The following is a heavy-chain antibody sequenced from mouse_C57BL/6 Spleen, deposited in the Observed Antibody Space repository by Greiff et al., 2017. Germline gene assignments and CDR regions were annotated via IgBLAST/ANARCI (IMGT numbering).Heavy chain of an antibody. J-gene: IGHJ4*01. CDR1: GFSLTSYG. CDR3: AKNGGNYDYYAMDY. V-gene: IGHV2-5*01. Sequence: QVHVKQSGPGLVQPSQSLSITCTVSGFSLTSYGVHWVRQSPGKGLEWLGVIWRGGSTDYNAAFMSRLSITKDNSKSQVFFKMNSLQADDTAIYYCAKNGGNYDYYAMDYWGQGTSVTVSS. D-gene: IGHD2-1*01. CDR2: IWRGGST.